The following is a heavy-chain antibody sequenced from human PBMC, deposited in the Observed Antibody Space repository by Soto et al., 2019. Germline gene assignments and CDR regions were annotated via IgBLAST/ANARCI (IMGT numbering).Heavy chain of an antibody. V-gene: IGHV3-30*18. Sequence: QVQLVESGGGVVQPGRSLRLSCAASGFTFSSYGMHWVRQAPGKGLEWVAVISYDGSNKYYADSVKGRFTISRDNSKNTLYLQMNCLRAEDTAVYYCANLGYWGQGTLVTVSS. CDR3: ANLGY. J-gene: IGHJ4*02. CDR2: ISYDGSNK. CDR1: GFTFSSYG.